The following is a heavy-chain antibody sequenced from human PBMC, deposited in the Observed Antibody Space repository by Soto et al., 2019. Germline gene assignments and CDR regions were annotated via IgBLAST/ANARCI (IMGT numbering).Heavy chain of an antibody. J-gene: IGHJ6*04. CDR1: GGSFSGYY. CDR2: INHSGST. CDR3: ARVVVGAIDYGMDV. D-gene: IGHD1-26*01. V-gene: IGHV4-34*01. Sequence: SETLSLTCAVYGGSFSGYYWSWIRQPPGKGLEWIGEINHSGSTNYNPSLKSRVTISVDTSKNQFSLKLSSVTAADTAVYYCARVVVGAIDYGMDVWGKGTTVTVSS.